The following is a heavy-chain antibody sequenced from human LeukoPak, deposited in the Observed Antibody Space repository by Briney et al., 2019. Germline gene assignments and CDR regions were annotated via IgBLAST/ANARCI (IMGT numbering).Heavy chain of an antibody. J-gene: IGHJ4*02. Sequence: GGSLRLSWGAAGCTFSSYGRSWVRQAPGKGLGWVSAISGSGGSTYYADSVKGRFTISRDNSKHTLYLQMNSLSAEDTAVYYCANGGYRSSWYGYWGQGTLVTVSS. CDR2: ISGSGGST. CDR3: ANGGYRSSWYGY. CDR1: GCTFSSYG. V-gene: IGHV3-23*01. D-gene: IGHD6-13*01.